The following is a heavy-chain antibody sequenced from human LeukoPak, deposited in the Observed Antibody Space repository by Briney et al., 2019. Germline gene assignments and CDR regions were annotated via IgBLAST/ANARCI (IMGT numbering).Heavy chain of an antibody. CDR3: ARSTSGYPFDY. J-gene: IGHJ4*02. CDR2: INHSGST. V-gene: IGHV4-34*01. CDR1: GGSFSGYY. Sequence: SETLSLTCAVYGGSFSGYYWSWIRQTPGKGLEWIGEINHSGSTNYNPSLKSRVTISVDTSKNQFSLKLSSVTAADTAVYYRARSTSGYPFDYWGQGTLVTVSS. D-gene: IGHD3-22*01.